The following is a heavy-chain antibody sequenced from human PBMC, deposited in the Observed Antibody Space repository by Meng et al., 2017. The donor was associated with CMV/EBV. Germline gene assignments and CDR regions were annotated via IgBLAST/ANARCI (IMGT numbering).Heavy chain of an antibody. V-gene: IGHV3-7*01. CDR3: ARYSNKRTPFEPRYYFDY. D-gene: IGHD2-21*01. CDR1: GFTFSSYW. J-gene: IGHJ4*02. CDR2: IKQDGSEK. Sequence: GALKISCAASGFTFSSYWMSWVRQAPGKGLEWVANIKQDGSEKYYVDSVKGRFTISRDNAKNSLYLQMNSLRAEDTAVYYCARYSNKRTPFEPRYYFDYWGQGTLVTVSS.